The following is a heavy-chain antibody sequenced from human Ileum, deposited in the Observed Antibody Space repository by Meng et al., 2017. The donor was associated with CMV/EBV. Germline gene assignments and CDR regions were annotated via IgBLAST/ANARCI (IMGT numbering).Heavy chain of an antibody. CDR1: GGSISSSSYY. J-gene: IGHJ5*02. D-gene: IGHD3-10*01. CDR3: ARDRGFSRFDP. Sequence: LQPRESGPGLVKPWETLALTCNVSGGSISSSSYYWGWIRQPPGKGLEWIGSTYYSGSTYYNPSLRSRVTISVDTSKNQFSLKLSSVTAADTAVYYCARDRGFSRFDPWGQGTLVTVSS. V-gene: IGHV4-39*07. CDR2: TYYSGST.